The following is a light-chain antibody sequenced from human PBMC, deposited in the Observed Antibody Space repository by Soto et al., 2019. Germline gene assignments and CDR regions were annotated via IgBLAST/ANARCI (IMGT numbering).Light chain of an antibody. J-gene: IGLJ3*02. CDR2: DVN. Sequence: QSVLTQPRSVSGSPGQSVTISCTGTSSDVGAYNYVSWYQQHPGKAPKFMIYDVNKRPSGVPDRFSGSKSGNTASLTISGLQAEDEAGYYCCSYAGSYTVVFGGGTKVTVL. V-gene: IGLV2-11*01. CDR3: CSYAGSYTVV. CDR1: SSDVGAYNY.